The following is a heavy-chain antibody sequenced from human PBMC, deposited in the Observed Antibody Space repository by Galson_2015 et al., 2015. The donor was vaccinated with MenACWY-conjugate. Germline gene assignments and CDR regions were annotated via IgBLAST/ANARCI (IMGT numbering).Heavy chain of an antibody. Sequence: SVKVSCKASGFTFTSSAIQWVRQARGQRLEWIGWIVVGSGNTNYAQKFQERVTITRDMSTGTAYMELSSLRSEDTAVYYCAMGMVGAKDYGMDVWGQGTTVTVSS. CDR1: GFTFTSSA. CDR3: AMGMVGAKDYGMDV. CDR2: IVVGSGNT. V-gene: IGHV1-58*02. J-gene: IGHJ6*02. D-gene: IGHD1-26*01.